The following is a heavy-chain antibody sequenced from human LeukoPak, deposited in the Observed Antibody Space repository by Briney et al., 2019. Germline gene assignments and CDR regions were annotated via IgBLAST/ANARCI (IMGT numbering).Heavy chain of an antibody. D-gene: IGHD3-10*01. CDR2: ISSSSNYI. J-gene: IGHJ5*02. Sequence: PGGSLRLSCAASGFTFSSYSMNWVRQAPGKGLEWVSSISSSSNYIHYADSVKGRFIISRDNAKNSLYLQMTSPRADDTAVYYCARGFGSGGGWFDPWGQGTLVTVSS. V-gene: IGHV3-21*01. CDR1: GFTFSSYS. CDR3: ARGFGSGGGWFDP.